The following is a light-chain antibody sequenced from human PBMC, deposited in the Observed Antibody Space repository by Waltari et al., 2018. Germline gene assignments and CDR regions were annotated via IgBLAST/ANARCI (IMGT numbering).Light chain of an antibody. CDR3: QQYYSRRT. Sequence: DIVMTQSPVFLAVSLGERATINCKSSQSVFYNSNDKNYLDWYQQKPGQPPKLLIYWASTRQSGVPDRFSGSGSGTDFTLTSNSLQAEDVAVYYCQQYYSRRTFGRGTRVEIK. J-gene: IGKJ1*01. CDR1: QSVFYNSNDKNY. CDR2: WAS. V-gene: IGKV4-1*01.